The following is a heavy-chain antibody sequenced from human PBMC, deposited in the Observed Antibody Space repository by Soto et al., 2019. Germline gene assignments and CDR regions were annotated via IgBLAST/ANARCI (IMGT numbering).Heavy chain of an antibody. CDR3: VTVNETSGWGAFDY. CDR2: INGDGSVT. J-gene: IGHJ4*02. CDR1: GFTFSGFW. D-gene: IGHD6-19*01. Sequence: EVQLVESGGGLVQPGGSLRLSCTASGFTFSGFWMHWVRQAPGKGLVWVSRINGDGSVTNYADSVKGRFTISRDNAKNTMYLQMNSLRVEDTAVYYCVTVNETSGWGAFDYWGQGTLVTVSS. V-gene: IGHV3-74*01.